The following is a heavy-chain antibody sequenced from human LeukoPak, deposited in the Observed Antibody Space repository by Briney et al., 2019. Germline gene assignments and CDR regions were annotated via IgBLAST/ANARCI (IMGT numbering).Heavy chain of an antibody. Sequence: QAGGSLRLSCVASGFTFSDYGMHWVRQAPGKGLEWVAVIWHDGSNKYYADSVKGRFTISRDNSEHTLYLQMNSLRVEDTALFYCARAGGSRYGYAIDIWGQGTLVTVSS. CDR2: IWHDGSNK. CDR3: ARAGGSRYGYAIDI. V-gene: IGHV3-33*01. D-gene: IGHD5-12*01. J-gene: IGHJ3*02. CDR1: GFTFSDYG.